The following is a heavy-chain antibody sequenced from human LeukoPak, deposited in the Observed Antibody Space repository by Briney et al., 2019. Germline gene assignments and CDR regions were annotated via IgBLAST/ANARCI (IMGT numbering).Heavy chain of an antibody. J-gene: IGHJ6*03. D-gene: IGHD1-26*01. Sequence: ETLSLTCTVSGGSISSYYWSWIRQPPGKGLEWVSSISSSSSYIYYADSVKGRFTISRDNAKNSLYLQMNSLRAEDTAVYYCARDYSGSPTDYMDVWGKGTTVTVSS. CDR2: ISSSSSYI. CDR3: ARDYSGSPTDYMDV. CDR1: GGSISSYY. V-gene: IGHV3-21*01.